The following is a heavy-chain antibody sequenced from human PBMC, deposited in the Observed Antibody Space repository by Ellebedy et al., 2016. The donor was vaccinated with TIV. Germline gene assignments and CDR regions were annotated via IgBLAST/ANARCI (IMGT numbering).Heavy chain of an antibody. CDR1: GFTFSDYA. D-gene: IGHD4-17*01. CDR2: ISGSGIAT. V-gene: IGHV3-23*01. CDR3: ARSRGEKVTTYYFDH. J-gene: IGHJ4*02. Sequence: GESLKISXVASGFTFSDYAMTWVRQAPGKGLEWVSTISGSGIATLYADSVKGRFTISRDNSRNTLYLQMNSLRAEDTAIYYCARSRGEKVTTYYFDHWGQGALVAVSS.